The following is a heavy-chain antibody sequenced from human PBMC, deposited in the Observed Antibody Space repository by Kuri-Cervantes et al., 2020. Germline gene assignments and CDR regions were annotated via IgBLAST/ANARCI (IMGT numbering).Heavy chain of an antibody. J-gene: IGHJ6*03. CDR1: GFSSYS. D-gene: IGHD3-16*01. CDR3: VRVRLRDYYYYYMDV. V-gene: IGHV3-48*01. Sequence: GESLKISCAASGFSSYSMNWVRQAPGKGLEWISYISSSSSTIYYADSVKGRFTISRDNAKNSLYLQMNSLRAEDTAVYYCVRVRLRDYYYYYMDVWGKGTTVTVSS. CDR2: ISSSSSTI.